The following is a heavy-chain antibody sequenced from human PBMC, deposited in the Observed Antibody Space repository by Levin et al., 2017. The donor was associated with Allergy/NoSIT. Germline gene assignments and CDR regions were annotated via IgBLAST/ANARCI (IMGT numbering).Heavy chain of an antibody. CDR1: GFTFSSYG. V-gene: IGHV3-30*18. D-gene: IGHD3-10*01. J-gene: IGHJ6*02. CDR2: ISYDGSNK. CDR3: AKVFRGSYLGALAYYYGMDV. Sequence: PGGSLRLSCAASGFTFSSYGMHWVRQAPGKGLEWVAVISYDGSNKYYADSVKGRFTISRDNSKNTLYLQMNSLRAEDTAVYYCAKVFRGSYLGALAYYYGMDVWGQGTTVTVSS.